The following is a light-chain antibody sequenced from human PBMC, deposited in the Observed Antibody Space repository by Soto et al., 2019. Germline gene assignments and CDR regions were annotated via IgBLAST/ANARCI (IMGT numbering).Light chain of an antibody. Sequence: EIVLTQSPGTLSLSPGERATLSCRASQSGSDSYLAWYQQKPGQAPRLLIYGASTRATGIPARLSGSGSGKEFTLTISSLQSEDGAVDDGQQYNNWPLTFGQGTKVDIK. CDR2: GAS. CDR3: QQYNNWPLT. V-gene: IGKV3D-15*01. CDR1: QSGSDSY. J-gene: IGKJ1*01.